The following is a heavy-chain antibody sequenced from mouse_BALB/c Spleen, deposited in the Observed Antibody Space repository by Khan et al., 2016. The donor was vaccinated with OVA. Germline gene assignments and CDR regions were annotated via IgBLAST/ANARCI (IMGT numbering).Heavy chain of an antibody. CDR2: IDPPNGNT. CDR3: AKMVRK. J-gene: IGHJ2*01. V-gene: IGHV14-3*02. CDR1: GLNIKDTY. Sequence: VQLQQSGAELVKPGATVKLSCTASGLNIKDTYMHWLKQWPEQGLEWIGCIDPPNGNTKYDPKFQRKSTITADTSSSPAYLDDSKQTPEDTAVYYHAKMVRKWGQGTTLTVSS. D-gene: IGHD1-1*02.